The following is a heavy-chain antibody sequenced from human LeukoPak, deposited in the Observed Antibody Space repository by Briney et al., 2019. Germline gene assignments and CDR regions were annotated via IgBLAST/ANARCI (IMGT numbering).Heavy chain of an antibody. Sequence: GGSLRLSCAASDFTFSTYGMSWVRQAPGKGLEWVSAISGSDVSTYYADSVKGRFTISRDNSKNTLYLQMNSLRAEDTAVYYCARSRYSSGRGAFDYWGQGTLVTVSS. CDR2: ISGSDVST. CDR3: ARSRYSSGRGAFDY. J-gene: IGHJ4*02. D-gene: IGHD6-19*01. V-gene: IGHV3-23*01. CDR1: DFTFSTYG.